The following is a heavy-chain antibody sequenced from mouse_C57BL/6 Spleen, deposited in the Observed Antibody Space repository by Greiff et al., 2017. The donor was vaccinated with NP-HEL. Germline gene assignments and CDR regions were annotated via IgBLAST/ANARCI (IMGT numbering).Heavy chain of an antibody. D-gene: IGHD4-1*01. CDR2: ISSGGDYI. CDR1: GFTFSSYA. CDR3: TRELGQRAMDY. J-gene: IGHJ4*01. Sequence: EVMLVESGEGLVKPGGSLKLSCAASGFTFSSYAVSWVRQTPEKRLEWVAYISSGGDYIYYADTVKGRFTISRDNARNTLYLQMSSLKSEDTAMYYCTRELGQRAMDYWGQGTSVTVSS. V-gene: IGHV5-9-1*02.